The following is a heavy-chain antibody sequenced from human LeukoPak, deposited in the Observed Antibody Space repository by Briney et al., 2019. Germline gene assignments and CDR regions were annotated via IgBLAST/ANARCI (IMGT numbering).Heavy chain of an antibody. CDR2: IYYSGRT. V-gene: IGHV4-39*07. CDR1: VCFISSSSYY. J-gene: IGHJ4*02. D-gene: IGHD6-25*01. CDR3: VRGVRHIAAIDY. Sequence: PSETLSLTCTFSVCFISSSSYYWGWIRQPPGKGLEWIGSIYYSGRTYYNPSLKSRVTISVDTSKNQFSLKLSSVTAADTGVYYCVRGVRHIAAIDYWGQGTLVTVSS.